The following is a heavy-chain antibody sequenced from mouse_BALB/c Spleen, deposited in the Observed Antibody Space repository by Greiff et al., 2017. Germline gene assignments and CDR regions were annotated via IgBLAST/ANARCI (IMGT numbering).Heavy chain of an antibody. CDR3: ARNGYYPYYAMDY. CDR2: IAPGSGST. V-gene: IGHV1S41*01. J-gene: IGHJ4*01. Sequence: DLVKPGASVKLSCKASGYTFTSYWIIWIKQRPGQGLEWIGRIAPGSGSTYYNEMFKGKATLTVDTSSSTAYIQLSSLSSEDSAVYFCARNGYYPYYAMDYWGQGTSVTVSS. D-gene: IGHD2-3*01. CDR1: GYTFTSYW.